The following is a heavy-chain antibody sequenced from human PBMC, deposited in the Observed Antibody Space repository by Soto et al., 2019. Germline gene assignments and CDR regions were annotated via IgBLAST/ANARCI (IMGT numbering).Heavy chain of an antibody. CDR1: GFTFSSYS. V-gene: IGHV3-21*01. Sequence: GGSPRLSSAASGFTFSSYSMNWFRQAPGKGLEWVSSISSSSSYIYYADSVKGRFTISRDNAKNSLYLQMNSLRAEETAMYYCATIRYSSCVNWFDPWGQGTLVTVSS. CDR3: ATIRYSSCVNWFDP. J-gene: IGHJ5*02. CDR2: ISSSSSYI. D-gene: IGHD6-19*01.